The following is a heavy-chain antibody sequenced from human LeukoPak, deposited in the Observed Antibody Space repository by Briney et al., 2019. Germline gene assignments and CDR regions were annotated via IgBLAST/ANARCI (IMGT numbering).Heavy chain of an antibody. J-gene: IGHJ3*02. Sequence: SETLSLTCTVSGGSISSYYWSWIRQPPGKGLEWIGYIYYSGSTNYNPSLKSRVTISVDTSKNQFSLKLSSVTAADTAVYYCARLSYDYAWGSYRYLADDAFDIWGQGTMVTVSS. D-gene: IGHD3-16*02. CDR3: ARLSYDYAWGSYRYLADDAFDI. V-gene: IGHV4-59*08. CDR2: IYYSGST. CDR1: GGSISSYY.